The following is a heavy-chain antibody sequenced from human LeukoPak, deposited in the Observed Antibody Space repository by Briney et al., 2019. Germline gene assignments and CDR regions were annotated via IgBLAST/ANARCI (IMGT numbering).Heavy chain of an antibody. D-gene: IGHD2-15*01. CDR1: GFMFSAYG. V-gene: IGHV3-30*18. J-gene: IGHJ4*02. Sequence: GGSLRLSCAASGFMFSAYGMHWVRQAPGKGLEWVAVISSDGSGKNYADSVKGRFTMSGDNSKNTLYLQMNSLRTEDTAVYYCAKDGDCGGGGCFPNNFNYWGQGTLVTVSS. CDR3: AKDGDCGGGGCFPNNFNY. CDR2: ISSDGSGK.